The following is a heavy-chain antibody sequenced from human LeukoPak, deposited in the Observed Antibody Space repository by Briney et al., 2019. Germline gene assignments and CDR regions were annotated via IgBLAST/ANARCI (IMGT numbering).Heavy chain of an antibody. D-gene: IGHD3-3*01. J-gene: IGHJ5*02. CDR3: ARAGYDFWSGYSLYSSWLDP. V-gene: IGHV4-39*07. Sequence: SETLSLTCTVSGGSISSSSYYWGWIRQPPGKGLEWIGSIYYSGSTNYNPSLKSRVTISVDTSKNQFSLKLSSVTAADTAVYYCARAGYDFWSGYSLYSSWLDPWGQGTLVTVSS. CDR1: GGSISSSSYY. CDR2: IYYSGST.